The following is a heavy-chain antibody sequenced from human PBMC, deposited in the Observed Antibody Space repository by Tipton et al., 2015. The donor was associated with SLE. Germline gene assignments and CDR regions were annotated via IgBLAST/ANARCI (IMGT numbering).Heavy chain of an antibody. CDR1: GGSFSVHY. J-gene: IGHJ3*02. CDR3: ARGGLGSDAFDI. Sequence: TLSLTCAVYGGSFSVHYWSWSWIRQPPGKGLEWIGEIDHSRNTNYNPSLKSRVTISVDTSKNQFSLKLSSVTAADTAVYYCARGGLGSDAFDIWGQGTMVTVAS. V-gene: IGHV4-34*01. CDR2: IDHSRNT. D-gene: IGHD6-19*01.